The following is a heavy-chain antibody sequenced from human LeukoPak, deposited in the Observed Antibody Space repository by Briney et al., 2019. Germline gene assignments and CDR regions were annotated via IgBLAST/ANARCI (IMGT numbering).Heavy chain of an antibody. V-gene: IGHV4-4*07. J-gene: IGHJ3*02. CDR1: GGSISSYY. CDR2: IYTSGST. D-gene: IGHD3-22*01. Sequence: PSETLSLTCTVSGGSISSYYWSWIRQPAGKGLGWIGRIYTSGSTNYNPSLKSRVTMSVDTSKNQFSLKLSSVTAADTAVYYCARTRKYYYDSSGYLDAFDIWGQGTMVTVSS. CDR3: ARTRKYYYDSSGYLDAFDI.